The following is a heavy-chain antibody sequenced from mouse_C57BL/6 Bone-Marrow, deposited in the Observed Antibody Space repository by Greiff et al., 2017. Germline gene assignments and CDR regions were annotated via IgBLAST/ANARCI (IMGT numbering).Heavy chain of an antibody. V-gene: IGHV1-84*01. J-gene: IGHJ1*03. CDR2: IYPGSGNT. CDR3: AREEGYYGSSYVFWYFDV. CDR1: GYTFTDYY. D-gene: IGHD1-1*01. Sequence: QVQLQQSGPELVKPGASVKISCKASGYTFTDYYINWVKQRPGQGLEWIGWIYPGSGNTKYNEKFKGKATLTVDTSSSTAYMQLSSLTSEDSAVXFCAREEGYYGSSYVFWYFDVWGTGTTVTVSS.